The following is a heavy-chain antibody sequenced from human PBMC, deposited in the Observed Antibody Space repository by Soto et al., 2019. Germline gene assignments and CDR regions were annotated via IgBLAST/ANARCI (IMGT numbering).Heavy chain of an antibody. CDR3: AHRPSYCSGGSCCSGFDY. CDR2: IYWDDDK. CDR1: GFSLSTSGVG. V-gene: IGHV2-5*02. Sequence: QITLKESGPTLVKPTQTLTLTCTFSGFSLSTSGVGVGWIRQPPGKALEWLALIYWDDDKRYSPSLKSRLTITKDTSKQQVVLTMTNMDPVDTATYYCAHRPSYCSGGSCCSGFDYWGQGTLVTVSS. J-gene: IGHJ4*02. D-gene: IGHD2-15*01.